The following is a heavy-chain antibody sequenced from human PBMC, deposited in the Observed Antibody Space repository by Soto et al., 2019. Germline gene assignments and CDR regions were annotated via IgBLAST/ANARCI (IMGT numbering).Heavy chain of an antibody. CDR2: INWNGGST. J-gene: IGHJ3*02. CDR3: ARVGESSGYTDAVDI. D-gene: IGHD3-22*01. V-gene: IGHV3-20*04. Sequence: GGSLRLSCAASGFTFDDYGMNWVRQVPGKGLEWVTGINWNGGSTGYADSVKGRFTISRDNAKNFLYLQMNSLRVEDTALYYCARVGESSGYTDAVDIWGQGTMVTVSS. CDR1: GFTFDDYG.